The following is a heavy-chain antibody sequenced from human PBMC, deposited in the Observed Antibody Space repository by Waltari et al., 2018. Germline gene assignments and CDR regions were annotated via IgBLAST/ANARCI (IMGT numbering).Heavy chain of an antibody. CDR3: AKVVQWLDY. V-gene: IGHV3-23*01. CDR1: GSTFSGLA. D-gene: IGHD6-19*01. J-gene: IGHJ4*02. Sequence: EVQLLESGGGLVKPGGSLRLPCPPSGSTFSGLAMSWVRQAPGKGLEWVSAISGSGGSTYYADSVKGRFTISRDNSKNTLYLQMNSLRAEDTAVYYCAKVVQWLDYWGQGTLVTVSS. CDR2: ISGSGGST.